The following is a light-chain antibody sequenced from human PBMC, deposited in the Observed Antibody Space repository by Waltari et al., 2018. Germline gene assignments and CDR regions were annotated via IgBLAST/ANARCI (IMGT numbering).Light chain of an antibody. CDR2: QDK. V-gene: IGLV3-1*01. CDR1: TLGQKH. CDR3: QAWDSNTGVV. J-gene: IGLJ3*02. Sequence: SFDLTQPPSVSVSPGPRVTISCSGDTLGQKHVSWYQHKPGQSPLLVIFQDKRRPSGIPERFSGSNSGSTATLTIRGTQSMDEADYYCQAWDSNTGVVFGGGTRLTVL.